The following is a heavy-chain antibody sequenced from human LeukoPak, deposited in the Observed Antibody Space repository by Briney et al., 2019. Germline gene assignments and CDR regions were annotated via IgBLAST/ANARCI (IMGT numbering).Heavy chain of an antibody. CDR3: ARDPRPAYYDILTGYLTTQYYYYYYGMDV. V-gene: IGHV1-18*01. J-gene: IGHJ6*02. CDR2: ISAYNGNT. Sequence: ASVKVSCKASGYTFTSYGISWVRQAHGQGLEWIGWISAYNGNTNYAQKLQGRVTMTTDTSTSTAYMELRSLRSDDTAVYYCARDPRPAYYDILTGYLTTQYYYYYYGMDVWGQGTTVTVSS. CDR1: GYTFTSYG. D-gene: IGHD3-9*01.